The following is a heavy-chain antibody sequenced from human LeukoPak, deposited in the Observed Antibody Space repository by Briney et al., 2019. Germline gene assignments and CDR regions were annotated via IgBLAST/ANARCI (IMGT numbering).Heavy chain of an antibody. CDR2: INHSGST. J-gene: IGHJ6*03. CDR3: ARGGGNLLPYFDPKYYYYMDV. Sequence: SETLSLTCAVYGGSFSGYYWSWIRQPPEKVLEWVGEINHSGSTNSNPALKTRVTVSVDTSKTQFSLKLSSVTAADTAVYYCARGGGNLLPYFDPKYYYYMDVWGKGTTVTVSS. CDR1: GGSFSGYY. V-gene: IGHV4-34*01. D-gene: IGHD3-9*01.